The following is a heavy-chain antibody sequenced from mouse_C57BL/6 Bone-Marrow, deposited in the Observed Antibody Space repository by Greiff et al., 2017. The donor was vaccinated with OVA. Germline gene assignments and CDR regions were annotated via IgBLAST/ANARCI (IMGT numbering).Heavy chain of an antibody. Sequence: VQLQQSGPGLVKPSQSLSLTCSVTGYSITSGYYWNWIRQFPGNKLEWMGYISYDGSNNYNPSLKNRISITRDTSKNQFFLKLNSVTTEDTATYYCARDRYYGSQYYFDYWGQGTTLTVSS. CDR2: ISYDGSN. J-gene: IGHJ2*01. CDR1: GYSITSGYY. D-gene: IGHD1-1*01. V-gene: IGHV3-6*01. CDR3: ARDRYYGSQYYFDY.